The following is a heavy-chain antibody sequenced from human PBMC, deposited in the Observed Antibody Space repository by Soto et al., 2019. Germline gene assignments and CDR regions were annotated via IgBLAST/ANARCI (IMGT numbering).Heavy chain of an antibody. CDR2: ISYSGNT. V-gene: IGHV4-39*07. J-gene: IGHJ5*02. D-gene: IGHD1-7*01. CDR1: GGSVSSNSYS. CDR3: AKVGGTTRGPWFDP. Sequence: SETLSLTCTVSGGSVSSNSYSWGFIRQSPGKGLEWIGYISYSGNTYYNPSLKSRVTMSVDASKNQFSLDLSSVTAVDTAVYYCAKVGGTTRGPWFDPWGQGTLVTVSS.